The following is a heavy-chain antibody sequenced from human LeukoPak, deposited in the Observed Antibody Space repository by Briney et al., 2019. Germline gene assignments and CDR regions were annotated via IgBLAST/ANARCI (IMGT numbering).Heavy chain of an antibody. D-gene: IGHD6-19*01. J-gene: IGHJ5*02. CDR3: ARDLSSGWYGDNWFDP. CDR1: RYTFTSYG. Sequence: ASVKVSCKASRYTFTSYGISWVRQAPGQGLEWMGWISAYNGNTNYAQKLQGRVTMTTDTSTSTAYMELRSLRSDDTAVYYCARDLSSGWYGDNWFDPWGQGTLVTVSS. CDR2: ISAYNGNT. V-gene: IGHV1-18*01.